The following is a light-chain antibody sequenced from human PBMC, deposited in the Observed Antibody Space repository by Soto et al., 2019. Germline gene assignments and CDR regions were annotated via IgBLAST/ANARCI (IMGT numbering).Light chain of an antibody. CDR3: QQLNSYPLT. V-gene: IGKV1-9*01. CDR1: QGISSY. CDR2: AAS. J-gene: IGKJ4*01. Sequence: DIPFTPSPSLPSSSVRDKGTNTFPASQGISSYLAWYQQRPGKAPKLLIYAASTLQSGVPSRFSGSGSGTEFTLTISSLQPEDFATYYCQQLNSYPLTFGGGTKVDIK.